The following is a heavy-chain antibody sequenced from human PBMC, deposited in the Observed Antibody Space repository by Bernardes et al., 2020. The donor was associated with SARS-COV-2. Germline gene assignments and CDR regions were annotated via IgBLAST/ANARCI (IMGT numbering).Heavy chain of an antibody. J-gene: IGHJ1*01. CDR1: GRPLRTYF. V-gene: IGHV4-34*01. CDR2: INHSGRT. CDR3: AAGRFGEAPFRH. D-gene: IGHD3-10*01. Sequence: SETLSLTCAYTGRPLRTYFWSWIRQSPGKWPHWIASINHSGRTKYNPSLKSRVTISVDTSKKRFSVSLKSLTAADTADYYCAAGRFGEAPFRHWGQGTLVTVSS.